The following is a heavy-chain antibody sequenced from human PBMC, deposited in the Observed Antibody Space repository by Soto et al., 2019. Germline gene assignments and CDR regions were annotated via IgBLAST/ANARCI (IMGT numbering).Heavy chain of an antibody. V-gene: IGHV4-30-2*01. CDR3: ARDSRSGYYLEY. CDR2: IYHSGGT. J-gene: IGHJ4*02. Sequence: QLQLRESGSGLVKPSQTLSLTCTVSGDSISSGGYSWNWIRQPPGKGLEWIGYIYHSGGTDYNPSRKSRVTITVDSSNNQFSLKLRSVTAADTAVYYCARDSRSGYYLEYWGQGTLVTVSS. D-gene: IGHD3-22*01. CDR1: GDSISSGGYS.